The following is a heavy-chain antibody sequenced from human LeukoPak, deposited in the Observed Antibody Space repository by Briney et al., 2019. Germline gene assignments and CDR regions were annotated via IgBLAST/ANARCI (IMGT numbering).Heavy chain of an antibody. Sequence: PGGSLRLSCTISAFTFNKYDMNWVRQTPGKGLEWAAVIASHARDAHYSDSVKGRFTISRDNSKDTLHLQMNNLEVEDTAVYYCARDRLNRADCGTNCYSAVFDYWGQGALVTASS. CDR1: AFTFNKYD. J-gene: IGHJ4*02. D-gene: IGHD2-21*01. V-gene: IGHV3-30*03. CDR3: ARDRLNRADCGTNCYSAVFDY. CDR2: IASHARDA.